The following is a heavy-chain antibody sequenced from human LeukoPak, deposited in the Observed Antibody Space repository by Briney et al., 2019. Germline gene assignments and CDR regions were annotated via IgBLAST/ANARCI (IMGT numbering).Heavy chain of an antibody. V-gene: IGHV3-7*01. CDR1: GFTFSSYW. J-gene: IGHJ4*02. D-gene: IGHD3-22*01. CDR3: ATMTYYYDSSGYDY. CDR2: IKQDGSEK. Sequence: PGGSLRLSCAASGFTFSSYWMSWVRQAPGKGLEWVANIKQDGSEKYYVDSVKGRFTISRDNSKNTLYLQMNSLRAEDTAVYYCATMTYYYDSSGYDYWGQGTLVTVSS.